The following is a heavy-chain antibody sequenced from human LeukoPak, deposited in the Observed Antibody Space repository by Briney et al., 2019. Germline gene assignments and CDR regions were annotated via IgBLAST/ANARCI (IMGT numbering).Heavy chain of an antibody. CDR1: GGTFSSYA. J-gene: IGHJ4*02. CDR2: IIPIFGTA. D-gene: IGHD3-9*01. V-gene: IGHV1-69*13. Sequence: AASVKVSCTASGGTFSSYAISWVRQAPGQGLEWMGGIIPIFGTANYAQKFQGRVTITADESASTAYMELSSLRSEDTAVYYCATAYDILTGLDYWGQGTLVTVSS. CDR3: ATAYDILTGLDY.